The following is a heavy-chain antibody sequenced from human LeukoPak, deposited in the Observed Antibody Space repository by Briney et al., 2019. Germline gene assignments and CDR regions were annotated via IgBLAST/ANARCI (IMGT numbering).Heavy chain of an antibody. Sequence: GGSLRLSCAASGFTFSIYAMNWVRQAPGKGLEWVSAISGSGGSTYYADSVKGRFTISRDNSKNTLYLQMNSLRAEDSAVYYCAKDLDSSGYSYWGQGALVTVSS. D-gene: IGHD3-22*01. CDR3: AKDLDSSGYSY. V-gene: IGHV3-23*01. CDR2: ISGSGGST. CDR1: GFTFSIYA. J-gene: IGHJ4*02.